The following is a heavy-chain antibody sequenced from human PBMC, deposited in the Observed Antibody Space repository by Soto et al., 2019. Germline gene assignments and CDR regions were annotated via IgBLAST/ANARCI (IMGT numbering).Heavy chain of an antibody. CDR3: VQNGYYSLES. V-gene: IGHV4-4*02. CDR2: IHHSGGT. Sequence: QVHLQESGPGLVTPSGTLSLTCTASGDSISSHDWWSWVRQPPGKAMEWIGEIHHSGGTNYKPSLRSRLTISVDNSKNHFSVKLSSVTAADTAIYYCVQNGYYSLESWGQGTPVTVSS. J-gene: IGHJ4*02. CDR1: GDSISSHDW. D-gene: IGHD3-3*01.